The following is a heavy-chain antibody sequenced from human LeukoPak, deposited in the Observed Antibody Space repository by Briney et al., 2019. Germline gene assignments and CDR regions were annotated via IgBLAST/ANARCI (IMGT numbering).Heavy chain of an antibody. Sequence: ASVKVSCKASGYTFTSYDINWVRQATGQGLEWMGWMNPNGGNTGYAQKFQGRVTMTRNTSISTAYMELSSLRSEDTAVYYCARRSYYDILTGYYYFDYWGQGTLVPVSS. D-gene: IGHD3-9*01. V-gene: IGHV1-8*01. J-gene: IGHJ4*02. CDR1: GYTFTSYD. CDR3: ARRSYYDILTGYYYFDY. CDR2: MNPNGGNT.